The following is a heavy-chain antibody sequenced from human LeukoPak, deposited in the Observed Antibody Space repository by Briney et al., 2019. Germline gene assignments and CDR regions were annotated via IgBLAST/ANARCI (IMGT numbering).Heavy chain of an antibody. J-gene: IGHJ4*02. CDR3: AREIIGGASVLDY. V-gene: IGHV3-7*01. CDR1: GFTFSAYW. D-gene: IGHD1-26*01. Sequence: PGGSLRLSCTVSGFTFSAYWMSWVRQAPGKGLERVANIEHDGTTKFYLDSVKGRFTISRDNARSSVYLQMDSLRAEDTAVYFRAREIIGGASVLDYWGQGTLVTVSS. CDR2: IEHDGTTK.